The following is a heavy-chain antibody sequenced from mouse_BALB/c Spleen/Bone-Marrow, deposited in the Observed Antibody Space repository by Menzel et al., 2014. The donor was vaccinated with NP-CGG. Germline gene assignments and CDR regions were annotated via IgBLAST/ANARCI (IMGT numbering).Heavy chain of an antibody. J-gene: IGHJ2*01. CDR2: IDPANGNT. CDR1: GFNIKDTY. CDR3: ARYYYGYYFDY. Sequence: EVKLVESGAERVKPGASVKLSCTASGFNIKDTYMHWVKQRPEQGLEWIGRIDPANGNTKYDPKFQGKATITADTPSNTAYLQLSSLTSEDTAVYYCARYYYGYYFDYWGQGTTLTVSS. V-gene: IGHV14-3*02. D-gene: IGHD1-2*01.